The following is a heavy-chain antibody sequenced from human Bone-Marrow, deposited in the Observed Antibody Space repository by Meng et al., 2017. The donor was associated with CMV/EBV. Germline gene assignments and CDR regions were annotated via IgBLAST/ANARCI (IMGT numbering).Heavy chain of an antibody. CDR2: IKQDGREK. CDR1: GVNLTDAW. J-gene: IGHJ6*02. D-gene: IGHD4-11*01. CDR3: AKDHVLQYASLDYYYYCMDV. Sequence: GGSLRLSCTASGVNLTDAWRTWVRQAPGKGLEWVANIKQDGREKYYVDSVKGRFTISRDNSKNSLYLQMNSLRAEDTAVYYCAKDHVLQYASLDYYYYCMDVWGQGTTVTVSS. V-gene: IGHV3-7*01.